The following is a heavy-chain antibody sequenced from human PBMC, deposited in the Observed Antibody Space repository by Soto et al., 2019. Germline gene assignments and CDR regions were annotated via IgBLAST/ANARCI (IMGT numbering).Heavy chain of an antibody. CDR3: ARDREAGYNFYYGMDV. Sequence: SETLSLTCSVSGADINTYSWTWIRQPAGKGLEWIGRIYTSASINYNPSIKGRVTLSVDTSTNQVSLRLASVTAADTAIYYCARDREAGYNFYYGMDVWGQGTTVTVSS. D-gene: IGHD6-19*01. J-gene: IGHJ6*02. CDR2: IYTSASI. V-gene: IGHV4-4*07. CDR1: GADINTYS.